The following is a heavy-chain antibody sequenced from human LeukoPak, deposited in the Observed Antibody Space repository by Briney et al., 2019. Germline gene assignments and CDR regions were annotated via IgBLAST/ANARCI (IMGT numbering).Heavy chain of an antibody. Sequence: WASVKVSCKASGYTFTSYGISWVRQAPGQGLEWMGWISAYNGNTNYAQTLQGRVTMTTDTSTSTAYMELRSLRSDDTAVYYCARGPNMIYGDYYYYYYMDVWGKGTTVTVSS. CDR1: GYTFTSYG. CDR2: ISAYNGNT. J-gene: IGHJ6*03. D-gene: IGHD4-17*01. V-gene: IGHV1-18*01. CDR3: ARGPNMIYGDYYYYYYMDV.